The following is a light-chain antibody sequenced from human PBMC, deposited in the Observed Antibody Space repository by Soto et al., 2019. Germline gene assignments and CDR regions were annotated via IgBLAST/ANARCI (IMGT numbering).Light chain of an antibody. J-gene: IGLJ3*02. Sequence: QSALTQPRSVSGSPGQSVTISCTGTSSDVGVYNYVSWYQQHPGKAPQLVIYDVIKRPSGVPYRFSGSKSGNTASLTISGLQAEDEADYYCCSYVGSSLGVFGGGTKVTVL. V-gene: IGLV2-11*01. CDR3: CSYVGSSLGV. CDR2: DVI. CDR1: SSDVGVYNY.